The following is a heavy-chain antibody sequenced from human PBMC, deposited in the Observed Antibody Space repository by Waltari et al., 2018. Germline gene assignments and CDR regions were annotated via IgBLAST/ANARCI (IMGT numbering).Heavy chain of an antibody. CDR3: TTDRVDTVGTGLLHSNFDY. J-gene: IGHJ4*02. D-gene: IGHD5-12*01. Sequence: GKSGAGLVQPGGSLRLSCAASGFTFSNSWMSWVRQAPGKGLEWVARIKGKPDGETADYAASVKGRFSISRDDSKNTVYLQMNSLKTEDTAVYYCTTDRVDTVGTGLLHSNFDYWGQGVLVTVSS. V-gene: IGHV3-15*01. CDR2: IKGKPDGETA. CDR1: GFTFSNSW.